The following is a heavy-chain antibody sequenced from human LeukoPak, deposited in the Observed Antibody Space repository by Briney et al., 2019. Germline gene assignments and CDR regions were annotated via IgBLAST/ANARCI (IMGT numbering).Heavy chain of an antibody. J-gene: IGHJ4*02. CDR2: IYHSGST. Sequence: SQTLSLTCTVSGGSISSGGYYWSWIRQPPGKGLEWIGYIYHSGSTYYNPSLKSRVTISVDRSKNQFSLKLSSVTAADTAVYYCARDSHPGPLRFLEWLSGFDYWGQGTLVTVSS. CDR1: GGSISSGGYY. CDR3: ARDSHPGPLRFLEWLSGFDY. D-gene: IGHD3-3*01. V-gene: IGHV4-30-2*01.